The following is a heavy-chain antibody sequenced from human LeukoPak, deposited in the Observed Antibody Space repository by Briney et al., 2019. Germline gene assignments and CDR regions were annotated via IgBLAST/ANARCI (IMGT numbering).Heavy chain of an antibody. V-gene: IGHV3-21*01. Sequence: PGGSLRLSCAASGFTFSSYSMNWVRQAPGKGLEWVSSISSSSSYIYYADSVKGRFTISRDNAKNSLYLQMNSLRAEDTAVYYCARSADIVVVPAARSGAFDIWGQGTKVTVSS. CDR3: ARSADIVVVPAARSGAFDI. CDR1: GFTFSSYS. D-gene: IGHD2-2*01. CDR2: ISSSSSYI. J-gene: IGHJ3*02.